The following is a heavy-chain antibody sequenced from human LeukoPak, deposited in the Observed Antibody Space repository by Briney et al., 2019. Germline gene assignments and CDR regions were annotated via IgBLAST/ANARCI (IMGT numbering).Heavy chain of an antibody. CDR1: GFTFSSYA. J-gene: IGHJ3*02. D-gene: IGHD6-19*01. CDR3: ARGLAGTDAFDI. CDR2: IGSSGSTI. Sequence: GGSLRLSCAASGFTFSSYAMSWVRQAPGKGLEWVSYIGSSGSTIYYADSVKGRFTISRDNAKNSLYLQMNSLRAEDTAVYYCARGLAGTDAFDIWGQGTMVTVSS. V-gene: IGHV3-48*04.